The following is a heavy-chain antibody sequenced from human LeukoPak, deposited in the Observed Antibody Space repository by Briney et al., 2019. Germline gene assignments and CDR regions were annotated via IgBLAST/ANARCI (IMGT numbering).Heavy chain of an antibody. Sequence: GGSLRLSCAASGFTFSSYWMHWVRHVPGKGLVWVSRINTDGSATIYADSVKGRFTISRDNSKNTLYLQMNSLRAEDTAVYYCATNMHYYDSSGYRDAFDIWGQGTMVTVSS. CDR1: GFTFSSYW. CDR2: INTDGSAT. D-gene: IGHD3-22*01. CDR3: ATNMHYYDSSGYRDAFDI. J-gene: IGHJ3*02. V-gene: IGHV3-74*01.